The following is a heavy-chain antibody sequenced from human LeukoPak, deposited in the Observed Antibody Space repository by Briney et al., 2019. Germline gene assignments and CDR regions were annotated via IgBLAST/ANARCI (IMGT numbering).Heavy chain of an antibody. D-gene: IGHD3-22*01. CDR3: ARDVLDYYDSSGCYLSEYFDY. CDR2: IKQDGSEK. V-gene: IGHV3-7*01. Sequence: GGSLRLSCAASGFTFSSYWMSWVRQAPGKGLEWVANIKQDGSEKYYVDSVKGRFTISRDNAKNSLYLQMNSLRAEDTAVYYCARDVLDYYDSSGCYLSEYFDYWGQGTLVTASS. CDR1: GFTFSSYW. J-gene: IGHJ4*02.